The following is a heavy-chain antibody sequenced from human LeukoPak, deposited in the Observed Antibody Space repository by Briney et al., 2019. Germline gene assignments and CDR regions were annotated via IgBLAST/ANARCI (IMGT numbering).Heavy chain of an antibody. CDR2: ISHTGSS. D-gene: IGHD6-13*01. J-gene: IGHJ6*03. V-gene: IGHV4-34*01. CDR3: ARVYTGSSWDYYYYMDV. Sequence: SETLSLTCAVYGGSFSGYYWSWIRQPPGKGLEWIGSISHTGSSYYNPSLKSRVTISVDTSKNQFSLRLSSVTAADTAVYYCARVYTGSSWDYYYYMDVWGKGTTVTVSS. CDR1: GGSFSGYY.